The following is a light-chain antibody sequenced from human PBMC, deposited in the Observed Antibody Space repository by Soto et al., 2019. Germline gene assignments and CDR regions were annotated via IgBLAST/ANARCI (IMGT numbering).Light chain of an antibody. V-gene: IGKV3-20*01. CDR1: QSVSSSY. J-gene: IGKJ2*01. CDR3: QQYGSSSFT. CDR2: ATS. Sequence: EIVLTQSPGTLSLSSGERATLSCRASQSVSSSYLAWYQQKPGQAPRLLVYATSSRATGIPDRFSGSGSGTDFPLTISRLEPEDFAVYYCQQYGSSSFTFGQGTKLEIK.